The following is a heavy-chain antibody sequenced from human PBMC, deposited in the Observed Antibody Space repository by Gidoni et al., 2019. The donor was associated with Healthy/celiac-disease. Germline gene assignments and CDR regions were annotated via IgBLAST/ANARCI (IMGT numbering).Heavy chain of an antibody. CDR2: ISAYNGNT. CDR1: GYTFTSYG. CDR3: ARDVRGGWELLPFDY. J-gene: IGHJ4*02. V-gene: IGHV1-18*01. Sequence: QVQLVQSGAEVTKPGASVKVSCTAPGYTFTSYGISWVRQAPGHGLEWMGGISAYNGNTNYAQNLQGRVTMTTDTSTRTAYMELRSLMSDDTAVYYCARDVRGGWELLPFDYWGQGTLVTVSS. D-gene: IGHD1-26*01.